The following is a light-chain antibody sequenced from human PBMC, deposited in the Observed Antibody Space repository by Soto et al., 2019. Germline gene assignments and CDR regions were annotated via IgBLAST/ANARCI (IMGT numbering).Light chain of an antibody. CDR2: NAS. CDR1: QDIGTY. CDR3: QQFYNYPRT. V-gene: IGKV1-8*01. J-gene: IGKJ1*01. Sequence: AIKLTQSTYPFSASTGDRVSFTCRATQDIGTYFAGYQQTPGKSPKILIYNASTLQTGVPSRFSGSGSGTDFTLPISYLQSEDFGTYYCQQFYNYPRTSGQASK.